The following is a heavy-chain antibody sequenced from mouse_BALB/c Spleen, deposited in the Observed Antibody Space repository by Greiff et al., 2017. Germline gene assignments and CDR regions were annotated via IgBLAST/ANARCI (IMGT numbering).Heavy chain of an antibody. J-gene: IGHJ2*01. Sequence: VHVKQSGPELVKPGASVKISCKASGYSFTGYFMNWVMQSHGKSLEWIGRINPYNGDTFYNQKFKGKATLTVDKSSSTAHMELRSLASEDSAVYYCARTMITTKYFDYWGQGTTLTVSS. D-gene: IGHD2-4*01. V-gene: IGHV1-20*02. CDR1: GYSFTGYF. CDR2: INPYNGDT. CDR3: ARTMITTKYFDY.